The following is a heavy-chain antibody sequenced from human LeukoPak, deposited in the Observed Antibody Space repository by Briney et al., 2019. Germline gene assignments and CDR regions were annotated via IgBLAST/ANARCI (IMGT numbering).Heavy chain of an antibody. D-gene: IGHD1-26*01. V-gene: IGHV4-34*01. J-gene: IGHJ4*02. CDR1: GGSFSGYY. CDR2: INHSGST. Sequence: PSETLSLTCAVYGGSFSGYYRSWIRQPPGKGLEWIGEINHSGSTNYNPSLKSRVTISVDTSKNQFSLKLSSVTAADTAVYYCARAPSRYSGSYSYYFDYWGQGTLVTVSS. CDR3: ARAPSRYSGSYSYYFDY.